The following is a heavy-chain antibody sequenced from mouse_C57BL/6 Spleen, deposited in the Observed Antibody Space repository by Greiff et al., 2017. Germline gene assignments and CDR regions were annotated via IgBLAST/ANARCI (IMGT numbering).Heavy chain of an antibody. CDR2: LNPGSGGT. Sequence: VQLQQSGAELVRPGTSVKVSCKASGYAFTNYLIEWVKQRPGQGLEWIGVLNPGSGGTNYNEKFKGKATLTADKSSSTAYMQLSSLTSEDSAVYFCARSTYDALLDYWGQGTTLTVSS. V-gene: IGHV1-54*01. CDR1: GYAFTNYL. D-gene: IGHD2-3*01. J-gene: IGHJ2*01. CDR3: ARSTYDALLDY.